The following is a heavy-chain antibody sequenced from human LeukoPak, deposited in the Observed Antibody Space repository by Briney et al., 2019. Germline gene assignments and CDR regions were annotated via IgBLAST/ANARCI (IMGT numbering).Heavy chain of an antibody. CDR3: ARVRAGSYSWNEV. CDR1: GFTVSYNY. CDR2: INTDGTTT. V-gene: IGHV3-74*01. D-gene: IGHD1-20*01. Sequence: PGGSLRLSCAASGFTVSYNYMSWVRQAPGKGLVWVSRINTDGTTTTYADSVKGRFTISRDNAKNTLYLQMNSLRAEDTAMYYCARVRAGSYSWNEVWGKGTTVTVSS. J-gene: IGHJ6*04.